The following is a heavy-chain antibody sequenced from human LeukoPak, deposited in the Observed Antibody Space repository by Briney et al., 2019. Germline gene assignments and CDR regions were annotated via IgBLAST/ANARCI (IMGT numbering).Heavy chain of an antibody. J-gene: IGHJ6*02. V-gene: IGHV4-4*07. CDR1: GCSISSYY. Sequence: SETLTLTCTASGCSISSYYWSWIRQPPGKGLEWIGRIYTSGSTNYNPSLKSRVTMSVDTSKNQFSLKLSSVTAADTAVYYCARVFDDSSNGMDVWGQGTTVTVSS. CDR3: ARVFDDSSNGMDV. CDR2: IYTSGST. D-gene: IGHD3-3*01.